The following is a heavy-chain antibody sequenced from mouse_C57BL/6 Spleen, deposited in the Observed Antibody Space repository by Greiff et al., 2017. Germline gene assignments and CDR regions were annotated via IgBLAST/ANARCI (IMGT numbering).Heavy chain of an antibody. V-gene: IGHV1-72*01. CDR2: IDPNSGGT. D-gene: IGHD1-1*01. Sequence: QVQLQQPGAELVKPGASVKLSCKASGYTFTSYWLHWVKQRPGRGLEWIGRIDPNSGGTKYNEKFKSKATLTVDEPASTAYMQRSSLTSEDSAVYYCARSMNYGSSSYAMDYWGQGTSVTVSS. CDR3: ARSMNYGSSSYAMDY. J-gene: IGHJ4*01. CDR1: GYTFTSYW.